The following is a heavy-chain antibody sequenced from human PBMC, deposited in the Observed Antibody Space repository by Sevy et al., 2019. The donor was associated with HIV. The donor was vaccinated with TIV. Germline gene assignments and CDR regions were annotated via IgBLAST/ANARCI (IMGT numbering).Heavy chain of an antibody. D-gene: IGHD3-22*01. Sequence: GGSLRLSCTASGFTFSSYWMSWVRQAPGRGLEWVANIKPDGREGYYVDSVKGCFTISRDNAKNSLYLQMNSLRAGDTAVYYCARGDYYDSSGFYIDAFDVWGQGTMVTVSS. CDR2: IKPDGREG. J-gene: IGHJ3*01. V-gene: IGHV3-7*04. CDR3: ARGDYYDSSGFYIDAFDV. CDR1: GFTFSSYW.